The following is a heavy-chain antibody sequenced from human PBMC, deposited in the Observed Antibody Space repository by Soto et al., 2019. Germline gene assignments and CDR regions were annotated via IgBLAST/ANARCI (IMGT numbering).Heavy chain of an antibody. J-gene: IGHJ4*02. CDR1: GYTFSDYD. CDR3: ARSPLGAGTCDY. CDR2: INVNDVST. D-gene: IGHD3-10*01. Sequence: QVRLVQSGAEVRKPGASVKVSCKASGYTFSDYDISWVRQAPGQGLEWMGWINVNDVSTKYSQKLQGRVTMTADTPTTTAYMELRNLRSDDTAVYFCARSPLGAGTCDYWGQGTLVTVSS. V-gene: IGHV1-18*01.